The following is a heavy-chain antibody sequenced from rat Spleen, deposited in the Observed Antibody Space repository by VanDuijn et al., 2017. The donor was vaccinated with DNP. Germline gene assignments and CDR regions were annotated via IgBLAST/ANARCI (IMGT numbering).Heavy chain of an antibody. V-gene: IGHV5S10*01. Sequence: EVQLVESGGDFVQPGRSLRLSCAASGFTFSAYNMAWVRQAPKKALEWVATITYDGSRTYYRDSVKGRFTISRANSKSTLFLQMDSLRSEDTATCASQGTIAAMAFGSWGQGTLVTVSS. D-gene: IGHD1-2*01. J-gene: IGHJ3*01. CDR2: ITYDGSRT. CDR1: GFTFSAYN. CDR3: QGTIAAMAFGS.